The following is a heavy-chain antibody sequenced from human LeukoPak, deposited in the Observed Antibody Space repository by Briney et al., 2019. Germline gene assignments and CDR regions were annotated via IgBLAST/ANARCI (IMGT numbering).Heavy chain of an antibody. Sequence: PSETLSLTCTVSGGSISSYYWSWIRQPPGKGLEWIGYIYYSGSTNYNPSLKSRVTISVDTSKNQFSLKLSSVTAADTAVYYCARVPRGDSSIDYWGQGTLVTVSS. CDR2: IYYSGST. V-gene: IGHV4-59*08. J-gene: IGHJ4*02. CDR1: GGSISSYY. CDR3: ARVPRGDSSIDY. D-gene: IGHD6-13*01.